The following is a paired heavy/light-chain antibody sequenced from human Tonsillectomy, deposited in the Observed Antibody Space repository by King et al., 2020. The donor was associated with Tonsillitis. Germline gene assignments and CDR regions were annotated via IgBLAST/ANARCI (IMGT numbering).Heavy chain of an antibody. D-gene: IGHD3-10*01. J-gene: IGHJ4*02. CDR1: GFTFASSD. Sequence: HLVQSGGGVVQPGRSLTLSCTASGFTFASSDMHWVRQCPGKGLEWVALITFTGESRFYAESVRGRFTISRDNSRSTLSLRMFGLRADDTAVYYCASGPHHSGTYYPSYFNSWGPGTPVTVSS. CDR2: ITFTGESR. CDR3: ASGPHHSGTYYPSYFNS. V-gene: IGHV3-30*19.
Light chain of an antibody. CDR1: QSIGSN. CDR3: QQYDEWPPLT. CDR2: GAS. J-gene: IGKJ4*01. V-gene: IGKV3-15*01. Sequence: EIEMTQSPATLSVSPGESATLSCRASQSIGSNLAWYQQKPGQAPRLLIYGASTRATGIPARFSGSGSGTEFTLTISSLQSEDFVVYYCQQYDEWPPLTFGGGTKVEIK.